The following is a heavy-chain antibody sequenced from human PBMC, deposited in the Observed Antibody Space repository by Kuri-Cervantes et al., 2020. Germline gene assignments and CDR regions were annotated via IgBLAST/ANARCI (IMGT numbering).Heavy chain of an antibody. D-gene: IGHD3-3*01. J-gene: IGHJ4*02. V-gene: IGHV3-7*01. CDR1: GFTFSSYW. CDR2: IKQDGSEK. Sequence: GGSLRLSCAASGFTFSSYWMSWVRQAPGKGLEWVANIKQDGSEKYYVDSVKGRFTISRDNAKNSLYLQMNSLRAEDTAVYYCARDLSYYDFWSGYYVLDYWGQGPLVPVSS. CDR3: ARDLSYYDFWSGYYVLDY.